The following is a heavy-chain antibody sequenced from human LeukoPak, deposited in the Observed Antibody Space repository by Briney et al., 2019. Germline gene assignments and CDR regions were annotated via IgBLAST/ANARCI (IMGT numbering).Heavy chain of an antibody. Sequence: SVKVSCKASGGTFSSYAISWVRQAPGQGLERMGRIIPILGIANYAQKFQGRVTITADKSTSTAYMELSSLRSEDTAVYYCARDLDTWSPGNYGMDVWGQGTTVTVSS. D-gene: IGHD3/OR15-3a*01. CDR2: IIPILGIA. V-gene: IGHV1-69*04. J-gene: IGHJ6*02. CDR3: ARDLDTWSPGNYGMDV. CDR1: GGTFSSYA.